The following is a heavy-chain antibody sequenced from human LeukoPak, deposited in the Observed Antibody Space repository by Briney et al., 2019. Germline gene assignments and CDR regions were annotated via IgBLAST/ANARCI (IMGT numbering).Heavy chain of an antibody. V-gene: IGHV4-61*08. D-gene: IGHD1-1*01. CDR3: ARGETGTTLDH. Sequence: SETLSLTCTVSGGSISSGGSYWSWIRQPPGKGLEWIGYIYYSGSTNYNPSLKSRVTISVDTSKNQFSLKLSSVTAADTAVYYCARGETGTTLDHWGQGTLVTVSS. CDR1: GGSISSGGSY. CDR2: IYYSGST. J-gene: IGHJ4*02.